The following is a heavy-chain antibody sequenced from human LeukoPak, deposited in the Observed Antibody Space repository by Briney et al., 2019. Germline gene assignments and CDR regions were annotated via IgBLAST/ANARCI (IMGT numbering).Heavy chain of an antibody. D-gene: IGHD6-13*01. V-gene: IGHV1-69*04. CDR2: IIPILGIA. CDR3: AKELQAAAVPFDY. CDR1: GGTFSSYA. J-gene: IGHJ4*02. Sequence: ASVKVSCKASGGTFSSYAISWVRQAPGQGLEWMGRIIPILGIANYAQKFQGRVTITADKSTSTAYMELSSLRSEDTAVYYCAKELQAAAVPFDYWGQGTLVTVSS.